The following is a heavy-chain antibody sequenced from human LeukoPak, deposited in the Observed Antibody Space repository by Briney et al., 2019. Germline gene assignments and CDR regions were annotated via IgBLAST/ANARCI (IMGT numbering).Heavy chain of an antibody. CDR2: ISPYNGNT. CDR1: GYXFTSVG. J-gene: IGHJ4*02. D-gene: IGHD6-19*01. V-gene: IGHV1-18*01. CDR3: ARAGPGSGWYFDY. Sequence: GASVTVSCKASGYXFTSVGITWVRRAPGQGLEWMGWISPYNGNTRYAQKFQGRVAMTTDTSTTTAYMELRGLRFNDTAVYYCARAGPGSGWYFDYWGQGILVTVSS.